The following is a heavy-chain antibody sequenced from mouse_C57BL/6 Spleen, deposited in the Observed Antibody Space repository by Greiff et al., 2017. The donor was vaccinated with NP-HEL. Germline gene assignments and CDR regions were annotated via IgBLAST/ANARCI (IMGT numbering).Heavy chain of an antibody. J-gene: IGHJ2*01. CDR2: IDPSDSYT. CDR3: ARITVVADY. CDR1: GYTFTSYW. Sequence: QVQLQQPGAELVKPGASVKLSCKASGYTFTSYWMQWVKQRPGQGLEWIGEIDPSDSYTNYNQKFKGKATLTVDTSSSTAYMQLSSLTSEDSAVDYCARITVVADYWGQGTTLTVSS. D-gene: IGHD1-1*01. V-gene: IGHV1-50*01.